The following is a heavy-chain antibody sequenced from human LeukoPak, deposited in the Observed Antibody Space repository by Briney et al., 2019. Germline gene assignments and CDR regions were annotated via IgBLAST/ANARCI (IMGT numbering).Heavy chain of an antibody. CDR1: GLTSSSYA. D-gene: IGHD3-10*01. CDR2: ISYDGSNK. V-gene: IGHV3-30*18. CDR3: AKDLLYYGPGTYYNAAEYFQF. J-gene: IGHJ1*01. Sequence: GRSLRLSCAASGLTSSSYAMHWVRQAPGKGLEWVSVISYDGSNKDYADSVKGRFTISRDNSRNTLSLQMNSLRPEDTAVYYCAKDLLYYGPGTYYNAAEYFQFWGQGTQVTVSS.